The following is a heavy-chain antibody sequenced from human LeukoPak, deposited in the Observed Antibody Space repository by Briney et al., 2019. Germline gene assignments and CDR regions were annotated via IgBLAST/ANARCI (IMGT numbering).Heavy chain of an antibody. CDR1: GYTFTGYY. Sequence: ASVKVSCKASGYTFTGYYMRWVRQAPGQGLEWMGWINPNSGGTNYAQKFQGRVTMTRDTSISTAYMELSRLRSDDTAVYYCARDGMRILWYELSAGGPANYWGQGTLVTVSS. J-gene: IGHJ4*02. D-gene: IGHD1-26*01. V-gene: IGHV1-2*02. CDR3: ARDGMRILWYELSAGGPANY. CDR2: INPNSGGT.